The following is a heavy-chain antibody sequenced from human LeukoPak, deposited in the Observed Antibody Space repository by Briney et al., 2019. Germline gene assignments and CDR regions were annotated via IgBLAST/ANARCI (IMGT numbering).Heavy chain of an antibody. V-gene: IGHV1-46*01. CDR2: INPTGGST. Sequence: ASVKVSCKASGYTFPSYFMHWVRQAPGQGLEWMGIINPTGGSTTYAQKFQGRVTMTRDTSTSTVYMELSSLRSEDTAVYYCARSLYYYDSSGYVWGQGTLVTVSS. CDR3: ARSLYYYDSSGYV. J-gene: IGHJ4*02. CDR1: GYTFPSYF. D-gene: IGHD3-22*01.